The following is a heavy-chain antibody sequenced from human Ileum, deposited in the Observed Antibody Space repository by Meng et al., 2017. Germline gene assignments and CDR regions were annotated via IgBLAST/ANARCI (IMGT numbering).Heavy chain of an antibody. V-gene: IGHV4-61*08. D-gene: IGHD1-26*01. CDR1: GGSVSRAGYQ. J-gene: IGHJ4*02. CDR3: ARDHMGSLDY. CDR2: AST. Sequence: QGHLQESGPGLVRPSVTLSLICTVSGGSVSRAGYQWGWIRQPPGKGLEWIGYASTNYNPSLKSRVTISLDTSRNQFSLSLSSVTAADTAVYYCARDHMGSLDYWGQGILVTVSS.